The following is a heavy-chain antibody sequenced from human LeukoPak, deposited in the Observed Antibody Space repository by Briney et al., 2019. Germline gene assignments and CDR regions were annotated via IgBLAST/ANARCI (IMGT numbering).Heavy chain of an antibody. CDR2: IYYSGNT. CDR1: GSSISNYY. CDR3: ARESYSSTWYAFDI. J-gene: IGHJ3*02. Sequence: PSETLSLTCTVSGSSISNYYWGWIRQAPGKGLEWIGSIYYSGNTYYNPSLKSRVTISVDTSKKQFSLKLSSVTAADTAVYYCARESYSSTWYAFDIWGQGTMVTVSS. D-gene: IGHD6-13*01. V-gene: IGHV4-39*07.